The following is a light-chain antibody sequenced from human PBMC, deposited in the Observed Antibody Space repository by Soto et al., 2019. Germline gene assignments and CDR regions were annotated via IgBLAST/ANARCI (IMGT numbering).Light chain of an antibody. V-gene: IGLV2-11*01. CDR2: DVT. CDR3: CSYAGSFTSLYV. CDR1: SSDVGTYNY. J-gene: IGLJ1*01. Sequence: QSALTQPRSVSGSPGQSVTISCAGTSSDVGTYNYVSWYQQHPNKAPKLVIYDVTKRPSGVPDRFSGSKSGNTASLTISGLQAEDEADYYGCSYAGSFTSLYVFGTGTKLNVL.